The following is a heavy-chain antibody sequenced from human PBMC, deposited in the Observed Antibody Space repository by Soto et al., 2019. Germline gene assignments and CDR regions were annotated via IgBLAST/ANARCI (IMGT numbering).Heavy chain of an antibody. CDR3: ARDIWRDGYRYFDY. CDR2: ISHDETYK. V-gene: IGHV3-33*01. D-gene: IGHD5-12*01. CDR1: GFTFSNYG. Sequence: QVQVVESGGGVVQPGRSLKLSCAASGFTFSNYGMHWVRQAPGKGLEWVAVISHDETYKDYADSVRGRFTISRDNSENTLYLQMISLRAQDEAVYFCARDIWRDGYRYFDYWGQGTLVTVSS. J-gene: IGHJ4*02.